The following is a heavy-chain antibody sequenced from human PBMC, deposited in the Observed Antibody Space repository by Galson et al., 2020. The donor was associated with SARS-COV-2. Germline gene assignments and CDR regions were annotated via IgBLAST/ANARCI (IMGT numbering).Heavy chain of an antibody. D-gene: IGHD3-16*01. V-gene: IGHV3-21*01. CDR3: ARAGGSYYLDS. CDR2: ISTTSSHK. Sequence: GESLKISCAASGFTFSHYTMNWVRQAPGRGLEWVSSISTTSSHKYYADKLKGRFTISRDDAQTSLYLQMNSLRDDDTAVYYCARAGGSYYLDSWGQGILVSVSS. J-gene: IGHJ4*02. CDR1: GFTFSHYT.